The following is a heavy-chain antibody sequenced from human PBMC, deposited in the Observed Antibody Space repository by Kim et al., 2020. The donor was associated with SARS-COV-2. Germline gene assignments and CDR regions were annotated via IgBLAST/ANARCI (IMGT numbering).Heavy chain of an antibody. D-gene: IGHD6-13*01. CDR3: ARVGSTVAAGSIDY. CDR2: ISNSGFTT. CDR1: GLTFSDYY. Sequence: GGSLRLSCAASGLTFSDYYMSWIRQAPGKGLEWISYISNSGFTTHYADSVKGRFTISRDNAKNSLYLQMNSLRAEDTAVYYCARVGSTVAAGSIDYWGQGTLVTVSS. V-gene: IGHV3-11*01. J-gene: IGHJ4*02.